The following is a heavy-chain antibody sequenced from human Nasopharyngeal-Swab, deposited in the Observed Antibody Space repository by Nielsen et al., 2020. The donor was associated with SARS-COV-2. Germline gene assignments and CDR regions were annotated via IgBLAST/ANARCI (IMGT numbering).Heavy chain of an antibody. CDR1: GGSFSAYY. CDR2: ISLSGSS. Sequence: SETLSLTCAVYGGSFSAYYWTWIRQPPGKGLEWIGEISLSGSSNYNPSLKSRVTMSVDTSKKQFSLQLGSVTAADTAVYYCARHDEDYDSSGPGRDYYGMDVWGQGTTVTVS. CDR3: ARHDEDYDSSGPGRDYYGMDV. V-gene: IGHV4-34*01. J-gene: IGHJ6*02. D-gene: IGHD3-22*01.